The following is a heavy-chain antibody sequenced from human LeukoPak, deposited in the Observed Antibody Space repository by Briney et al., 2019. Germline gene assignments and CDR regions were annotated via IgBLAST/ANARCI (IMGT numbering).Heavy chain of an antibody. Sequence: PLETLSLTCTVSGGAISSSSYYWGWIRQPPGKGLEWIGSIFYSGSTYYNPSLKSRVTMSVDTSKNQFSLKLSSVTAADTAMYYCGRHQTMYYGMDVWGQGTAVTVSS. CDR3: GRHQTMYYGMDV. V-gene: IGHV4-39*01. CDR2: IFYSGST. CDR1: GGAISSSSYY. J-gene: IGHJ6*02. D-gene: IGHD4/OR15-4a*01.